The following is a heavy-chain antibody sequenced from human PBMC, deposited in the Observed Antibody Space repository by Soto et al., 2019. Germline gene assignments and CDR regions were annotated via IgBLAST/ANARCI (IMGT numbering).Heavy chain of an antibody. CDR1: GYTFTSYG. CDR2: ISAYNGNT. D-gene: IGHD3-22*01. V-gene: IGHV1-18*01. CDR3: ARDTGRPDYYDSSGYYGYYYYGMDV. J-gene: IGHJ6*02. Sequence: GASVKVSCKASGYTFTSYGISWVRQAPGQGLEWMGWISAYNGNTNYAQKLQGRVTMTTDTSTSTAYMELRSLRSDDTAVYYCARDTGRPDYYDSSGYYGYYYYGMDVWGQGTTVTVSS.